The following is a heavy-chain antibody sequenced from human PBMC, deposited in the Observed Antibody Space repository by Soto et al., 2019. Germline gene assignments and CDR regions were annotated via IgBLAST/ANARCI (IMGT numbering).Heavy chain of an antibody. J-gene: IGHJ6*02. CDR2: INPSPGST. D-gene: IGHD2-2*01. CDR1: GYTFASHY. Sequence: QVQLVQSGAEVRKPGASVKVACKASGYTFASHYVHWVRQAPGQALEWMGIINPSPGSTSYAEKFQGRVTMTRDTSTSTVYMEMSSLRSEDTATYYCARSDCAIASCFARYFSTRDVWGQGTTVTVS. CDR3: ARSDCAIASCFARYFSTRDV. V-gene: IGHV1-46*01.